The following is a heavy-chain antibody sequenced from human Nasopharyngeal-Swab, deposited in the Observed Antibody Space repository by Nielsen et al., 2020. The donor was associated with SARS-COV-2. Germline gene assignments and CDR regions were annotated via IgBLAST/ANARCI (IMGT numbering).Heavy chain of an antibody. CDR1: GFTFDDYA. J-gene: IGHJ2*01. V-gene: IGHV3-9*01. CDR2: ISWNSGSI. Sequence: SLKISCAASGFTFDDYAMHWVRQAPGKGLEWVSGISWNSGSIGYADPVKGRFTISRDNAKNSLYLQMNSLRAEDTALYYCAKDIRGDYWYFDLWGRGTLVTVSS. CDR3: AKDIRGDYWYFDL. D-gene: IGHD2-21*01.